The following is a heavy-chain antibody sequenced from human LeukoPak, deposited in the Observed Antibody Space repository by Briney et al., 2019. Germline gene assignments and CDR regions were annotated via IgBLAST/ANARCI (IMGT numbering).Heavy chain of an antibody. CDR2: ISYDGSNK. Sequence: GRSLRLSCAASGFTFSTYGMHWVRQAPGKGLEWVAVISYDGSNKYYADSVKGRFTISRDNSKNTLYLRMNSLRAEDTAVYYCANREYHLPALYWGQGTLVTVSS. CDR3: ANREYHLPALY. D-gene: IGHD2-2*01. V-gene: IGHV3-30*18. CDR1: GFTFSTYG. J-gene: IGHJ4*02.